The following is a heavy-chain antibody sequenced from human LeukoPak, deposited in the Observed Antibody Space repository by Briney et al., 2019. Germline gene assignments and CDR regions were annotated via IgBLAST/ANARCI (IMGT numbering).Heavy chain of an antibody. CDR3: ARFVGTCSGGSCYSDY. D-gene: IGHD2-15*01. Sequence: GESLKISCKGSRYSFTSYWIGWVRHMPGKGLEWMGIIYPGDSDTRYSPSFQGQVTISADKPISTAYLQWNSLKASDTAMYYCARFVGTCSGGSCYSDYWGQGTLVTVSS. V-gene: IGHV5-51*04. CDR2: IYPGDSDT. CDR1: RYSFTSYW. J-gene: IGHJ4*02.